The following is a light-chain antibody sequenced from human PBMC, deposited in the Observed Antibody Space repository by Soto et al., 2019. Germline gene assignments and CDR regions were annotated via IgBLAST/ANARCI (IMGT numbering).Light chain of an antibody. CDR3: QQSYSTPFT. V-gene: IGKV1-39*01. CDR1: QSISSY. J-gene: IGKJ3*01. Sequence: DIQITKSPSSLSASVGDRVTITCRASQSISSYLNWYQQKPGKAPKLLIYAASSLQSGVPSRFSGSGSGTDLTLTISSLQPEDFATYYCQQSYSTPFTFGRGTKVDIK. CDR2: AAS.